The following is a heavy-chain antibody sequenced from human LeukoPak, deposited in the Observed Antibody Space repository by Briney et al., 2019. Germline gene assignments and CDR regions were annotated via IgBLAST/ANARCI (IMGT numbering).Heavy chain of an antibody. D-gene: IGHD6-13*01. Sequence: ASVKVSCKASGYTFTGYYMHWVRQAPGQGLEWMGWINPNSGGTNYAQKFQGRVTMTRDTSISTAYMELRSLRSDDTAVYYCARDRVEAAAGHGFDYWGQGTLVTVSS. V-gene: IGHV1-2*02. CDR1: GYTFTGYY. CDR3: ARDRVEAAAGHGFDY. J-gene: IGHJ4*02. CDR2: INPNSGGT.